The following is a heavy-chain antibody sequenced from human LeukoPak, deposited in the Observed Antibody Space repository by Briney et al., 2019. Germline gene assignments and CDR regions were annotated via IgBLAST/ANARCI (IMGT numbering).Heavy chain of an antibody. Sequence: PSETLSLTCTVSGGSFSSSSYYWGWLRPPPGQGLEWIGSIYYSGSTYYNPSFKSSVTISVDTSQNQLSLNLTSVTASGTAVYYCASRNDILTGYVFDFGGQGSLVTVSS. CDR3: ASRNDILTGYVFDF. CDR2: IYYSGST. D-gene: IGHD3-9*01. CDR1: GGSFSSSSYY. V-gene: IGHV4-39*01. J-gene: IGHJ4*02.